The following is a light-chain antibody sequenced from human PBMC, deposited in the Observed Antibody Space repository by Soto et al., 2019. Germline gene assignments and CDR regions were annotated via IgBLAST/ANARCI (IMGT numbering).Light chain of an antibody. Sequence: EIVLTQSPATLSLSPGERATLSCRASQSVSSYLAWYQQKPGQAPRLLIYDASNRATGIPARFSGCGSGTDFTLTISSLEPEDFAVYYCQQRSNWLTFGPGTKVDIK. CDR3: QQRSNWLT. V-gene: IGKV3-11*01. J-gene: IGKJ3*01. CDR2: DAS. CDR1: QSVSSY.